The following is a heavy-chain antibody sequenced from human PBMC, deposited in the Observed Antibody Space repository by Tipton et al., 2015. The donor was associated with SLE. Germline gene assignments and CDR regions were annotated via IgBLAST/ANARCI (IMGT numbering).Heavy chain of an antibody. J-gene: IGHJ4*02. CDR3: ARGYCSSTSCYGYFDY. D-gene: IGHD2-2*01. CDR2: INWNGGST. CDR1: GFTFSSYA. V-gene: IGHV3-20*04. Sequence: SLRLSCAASGFTFSSYAMHWVRQAPGKGLESVSGINWNGGSTGYADSVKGRFTISRDNAKNSLYLQMNSLRAEDTALHYCARGYCSSTSCYGYFDYWGQGTLVTVSS.